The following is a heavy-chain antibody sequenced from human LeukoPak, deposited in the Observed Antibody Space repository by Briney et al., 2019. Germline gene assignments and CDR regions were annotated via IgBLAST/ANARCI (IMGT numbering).Heavy chain of an antibody. CDR3: AKGTTTGTTGSAFDI. J-gene: IGHJ3*02. Sequence: GSLRLSCVASGFTFSSYWMSWVRQAPGKGLEWVANIKQDGSEKYYVDSVKGRFTISRDNAKNSLYLQMNSLSAEDTAVYYCAKGTTTGTTGSAFDIWGQGTMVTVSS. V-gene: IGHV3-7*01. CDR1: GFTFSSYW. D-gene: IGHD1-1*01. CDR2: IKQDGSEK.